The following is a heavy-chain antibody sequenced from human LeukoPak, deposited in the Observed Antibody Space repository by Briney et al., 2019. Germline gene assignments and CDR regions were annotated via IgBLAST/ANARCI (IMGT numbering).Heavy chain of an antibody. CDR1: GYTFTGYY. CDR3: ARPHSSGWDHFVDY. V-gene: IGHV1-2*02. D-gene: IGHD6-19*01. Sequence: VASVKVSCKASGYTFTGYYIHWVRQAPGQGLEWMGWINPNSGDTKYAQKFQGRVTMTRDTSISTAYMELSSLRSDDTAVYYCARPHSSGWDHFVDYWGREPWSPSPQ. CDR2: INPNSGDT. J-gene: IGHJ4*02.